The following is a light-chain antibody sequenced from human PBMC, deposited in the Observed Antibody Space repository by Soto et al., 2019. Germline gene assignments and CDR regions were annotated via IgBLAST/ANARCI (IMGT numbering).Light chain of an antibody. CDR1: QTISSW. V-gene: IGKV1-5*03. Sequence: DIQLTQSPSTLSGSVGDRVTITCRASQTISSWLAWYQQKPGKAPKLLIYKASTLKSGVPSRFSGSGSGTEFTLTISXLQPDDCATYYCQHHNSYSEAFGQGTKV. J-gene: IGKJ1*01. CDR3: QHHNSYSEA. CDR2: KAS.